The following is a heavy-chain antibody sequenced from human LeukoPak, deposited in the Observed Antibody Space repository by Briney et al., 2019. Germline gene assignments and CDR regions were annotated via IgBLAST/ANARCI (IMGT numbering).Heavy chain of an antibody. CDR2: ISGSGGST. V-gene: IGHV3-23*01. D-gene: IGHD3-22*01. CDR1: GFTFSSYW. Sequence: GGSLRLSCAASGFTFSSYWMSWVRQAPGKGLEWVSAISGSGGSTYYADSVKGRFTISRDNSKNTLYLQMNSLRAEDTAVYYCAKASGYYPSYFDYWGQGTLVTVSS. J-gene: IGHJ4*02. CDR3: AKASGYYPSYFDY.